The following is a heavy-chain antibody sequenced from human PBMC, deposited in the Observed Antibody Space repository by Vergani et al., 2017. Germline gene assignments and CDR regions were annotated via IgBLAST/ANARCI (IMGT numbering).Heavy chain of an antibody. CDR3: AREKGRRAGISYGSGAFDI. CDR1: GGTFSSYA. D-gene: IGHD5-18*01. CDR2: INPNSGGT. V-gene: IGHV1-2*02. J-gene: IGHJ3*02. Sequence: QVQLVQSGAEVKKPGSSVKVSCKASGGTFSSYAISWVRQAPGQGLEWMGWINPNSGGTNYAQKFQGRVTMTRDTSISTAYMELSRLRSDDTAVYYCAREKGRRAGISYGSGAFDIWGQGTMVTVSS.